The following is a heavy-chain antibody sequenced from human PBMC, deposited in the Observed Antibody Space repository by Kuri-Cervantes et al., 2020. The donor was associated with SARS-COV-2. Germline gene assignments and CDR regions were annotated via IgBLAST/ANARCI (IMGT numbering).Heavy chain of an antibody. V-gene: IGHV1-69*13. D-gene: IGHD2-2*01. CDR2: IIPIFGTA. CDR1: GGTFSSYA. J-gene: IGHJ5*02. CDR3: ARDLFPVPAATGGLKHWFDP. Sequence: SVKVSCKASGGTFSSYAISWVRQAPGQGLEWMGGIIPIFGTANYAQKFQGRVTITADESTSTAYMELSSLRSEDTAVYYCARDLFPVPAATGGLKHWFDPWGQGTLVTVSS.